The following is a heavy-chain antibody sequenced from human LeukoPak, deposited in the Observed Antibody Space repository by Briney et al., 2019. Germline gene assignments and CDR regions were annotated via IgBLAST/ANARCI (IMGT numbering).Heavy chain of an antibody. D-gene: IGHD3-10*01. CDR1: GFTFSSYA. CDR3: ARRVKGGVISDDAFDI. J-gene: IGHJ3*02. Sequence: GGSLRLSCAASGFTFSSYAMSWVRQAPGKGLEWVSAISGSGGSTYYADSVKGRFTISRDNSKNTLYLQMNSLRAEDTAVYYCARRVKGGVISDDAFDIWGQGTMVTVSS. CDR2: ISGSGGST. V-gene: IGHV3-23*01.